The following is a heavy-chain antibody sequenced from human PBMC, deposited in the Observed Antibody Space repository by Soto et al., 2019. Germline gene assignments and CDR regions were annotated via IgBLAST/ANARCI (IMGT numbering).Heavy chain of an antibody. D-gene: IGHD3-10*01. CDR2: IKTDGSLT. CDR3: ARDDGVAMVRGYDN. J-gene: IGHJ4*02. CDR1: GFTFSSYW. Sequence: EAQLVQSGGGLVQPGGSMRLSCAASGFTFSSYWMHWVRQAPGKGLVWVSSIKTDGSLTPYADSVKGRFTISRDNAKNTLYLQMNSLRAEDTAVYYCARDDGVAMVRGYDNWGQGTLVAVSS. V-gene: IGHV3-74*03.